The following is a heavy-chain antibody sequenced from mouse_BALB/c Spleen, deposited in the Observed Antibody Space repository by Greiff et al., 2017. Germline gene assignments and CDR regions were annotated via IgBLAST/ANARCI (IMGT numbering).Heavy chain of an antibody. CDR3: ARVGRYGGSYAMDY. CDR2: IWAGGST. Sequence: QVQLKESGPGLVAPSQSLSITCTVSGFSLTSYGVHWVRQPPGKGLEWLGVIWAGGSTNYNSALMSRLSISKDNSKSQVFLKMNSLQTDDTAMYYCARVGRYGGSYAMDYGGQGTSVTVSS. V-gene: IGHV2-9*02. D-gene: IGHD2-14*01. J-gene: IGHJ4*01. CDR1: GFSLTSYG.